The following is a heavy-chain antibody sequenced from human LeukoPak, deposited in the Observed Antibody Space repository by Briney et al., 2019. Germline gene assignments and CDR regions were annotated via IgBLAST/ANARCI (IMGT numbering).Heavy chain of an antibody. J-gene: IGHJ5*02. CDR3: ARDLDP. CDR2: ISTGGGYI. V-gene: IGHV3-21*01. Sequence: GGSLRLSCATSGYTFSSYIMNWVRQAPGKGREWVSSISTGGGYIYYADSVKGRFTISRDNAKNSLYLQMNGLRAEDTAVYYCARDLDPWGQGTPVTVSS. CDR1: GYTFSSYI.